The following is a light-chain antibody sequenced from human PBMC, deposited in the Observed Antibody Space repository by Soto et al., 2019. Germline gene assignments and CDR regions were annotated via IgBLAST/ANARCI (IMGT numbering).Light chain of an antibody. CDR2: RNG. CDR1: SVNIGTNY. Sequence: LTQPPSASATPGQGVTISCSGSSVNIGTNYVYWYQQLPGTAPKLLIYRNGQRPSGVPDRFSGSKSGTSASLAISGLRSEDEADYYCAVWDDSLDGVVFGGGTKLTVL. CDR3: AVWDDSLDGVV. J-gene: IGLJ3*02. V-gene: IGLV1-47*01.